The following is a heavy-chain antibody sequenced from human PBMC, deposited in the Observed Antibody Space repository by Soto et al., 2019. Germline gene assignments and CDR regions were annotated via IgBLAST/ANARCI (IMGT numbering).Heavy chain of an antibody. CDR2: IIPIFGTA. CDR3: ASPTYYYDSSGYGNFDY. D-gene: IGHD3-22*01. V-gene: IGHV1-69*01. CDR1: FSSYA. Sequence: FSSYAISWVRQAPGQGLEWMGGIIPIFGTANYAQKFQGRVTITADESTSTAYMELSSLRSEDTAVYYCASPTYYYDSSGYGNFDYWGQGTLVTVSS. J-gene: IGHJ4*02.